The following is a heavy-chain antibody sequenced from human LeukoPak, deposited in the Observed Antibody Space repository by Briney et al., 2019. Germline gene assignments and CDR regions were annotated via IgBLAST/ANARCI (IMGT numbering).Heavy chain of an antibody. CDR2: IIPIFGTA. V-gene: IGHV1-69*05. D-gene: IGHD5-24*01. CDR1: GGTFSSYA. Sequence: SVKVSCKASGGTFSSYAISWVRQAPGQGLEWMGGIIPIFGTANYAQKFQGRVTIATDESTSTAYMELSSLRSEDTAVYYCARMDGYNRIFDYWGQGTLVTVSS. CDR3: ARMDGYNRIFDY. J-gene: IGHJ4*02.